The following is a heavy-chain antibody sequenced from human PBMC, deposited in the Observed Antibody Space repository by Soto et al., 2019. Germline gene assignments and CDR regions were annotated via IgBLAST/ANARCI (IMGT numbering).Heavy chain of an antibody. D-gene: IGHD2-15*01. CDR2: ISAYNGNT. J-gene: IGHJ4*02. CDR1: GYTFTSYG. Sequence: QVQLVQSGAEVKKPGASVKVSCKASGYTFTSYGISWVRQAPGQGPEWMGWISAYNGNTNYAQKLPGRVTITTDTSTNKGFMGLRSMTSNDTAVYYCGGGWYVEFVYYFDYWGQGTQCTVSS. CDR3: GGGWYVEFVYYFDY. V-gene: IGHV1-18*01.